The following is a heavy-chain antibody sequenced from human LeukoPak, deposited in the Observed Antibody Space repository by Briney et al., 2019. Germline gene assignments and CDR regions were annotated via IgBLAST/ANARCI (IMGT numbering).Heavy chain of an antibody. CDR2: IYYSGTT. D-gene: IGHD2-2*02. CDR1: GGSISSSSYH. Sequence: SETLSLTCTVSGGSISSSSYHWGWIRQPPGKGLEWIGSIYYSGTTYYNPSLKSRVTISIDTSKSQFSLRLSSVTAADTAVYYCARRYCSSTSCYMDYWGQGTLVTVSS. CDR3: ARRYCSSTSCYMDY. J-gene: IGHJ4*02. V-gene: IGHV4-39*01.